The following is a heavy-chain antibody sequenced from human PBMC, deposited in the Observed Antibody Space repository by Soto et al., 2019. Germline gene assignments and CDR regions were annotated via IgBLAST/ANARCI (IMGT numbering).Heavy chain of an antibody. CDR2: TYYRSKWYN. V-gene: IGHV6-1*01. CDR3: SRIHSSSYSDMDV. J-gene: IGHJ6*02. CDR1: WDSVSSNSAA. Sequence: PSQTLSLTWAISWDSVSSNSAAWNWIRQSPSRGLEWLGRTYYRSKWYNNYAVSVKSRITINPDTSKNQFSLQLNSVTPEDTAVYYFSRIHSSSYSDMDVSGQRTSLTFFS. D-gene: IGHD6-6*01.